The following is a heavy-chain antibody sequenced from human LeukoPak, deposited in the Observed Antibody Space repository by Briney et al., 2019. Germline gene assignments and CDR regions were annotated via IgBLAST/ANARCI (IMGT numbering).Heavy chain of an antibody. Sequence: ASVKVSCKASGYTFTGYYMHWVRQAPGQGLEWMGWINPNSGGTNYAQKFQGRVTMTRDTSISTAYMELSRLRSDDTAVYYCARAKKGPYYDSFYYYYYGMDVWGQGTTVTVSS. CDR1: GYTFTGYY. D-gene: IGHD3-22*01. J-gene: IGHJ6*02. V-gene: IGHV1-2*02. CDR3: ARAKKGPYYDSFYYYYYGMDV. CDR2: INPNSGGT.